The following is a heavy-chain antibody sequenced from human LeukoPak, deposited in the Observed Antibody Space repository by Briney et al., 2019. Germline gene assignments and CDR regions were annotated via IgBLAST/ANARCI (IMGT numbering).Heavy chain of an antibody. D-gene: IGHD4-11*01. Sequence: ASVKVSCKASGYRLRNHGISWVRQAPGQGLEWVGWIAADSGDIHGYTHYAEKLQGRVSMTTDTSTDTAYMDLRSLTSDDKAVYYCARSSSPYNWYFDLWGRGTLITVSS. J-gene: IGHJ2*01. CDR2: IAADSGDIHGYT. CDR1: GYRLRNHG. CDR3: ARSSSPYNWYFDL. V-gene: IGHV1-18*01.